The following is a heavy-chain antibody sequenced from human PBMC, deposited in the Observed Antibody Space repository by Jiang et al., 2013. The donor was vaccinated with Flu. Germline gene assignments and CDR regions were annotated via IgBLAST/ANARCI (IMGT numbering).Heavy chain of an antibody. CDR3: ARPQQLAQGPGDGFDI. Sequence: GSGLVKPSETLSLTCSVSGGSISSGTSYWGWIRQPPGKGLEWIGSIYYSGSTHYSPSYFNPSLKGRVTISVDTSSNQFSLRLTSATAADTAVYYCARPQQLAQGPGDGFDIWGQGTMVTVSS. J-gene: IGHJ3*02. D-gene: IGHD6-13*01. CDR1: GGSISSGTSY. CDR2: IYYSGSTHYSPS. V-gene: IGHV4-39*01.